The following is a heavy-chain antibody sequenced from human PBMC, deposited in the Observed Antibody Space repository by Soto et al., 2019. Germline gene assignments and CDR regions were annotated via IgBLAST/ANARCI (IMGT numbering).Heavy chain of an antibody. D-gene: IGHD2-15*01. CDR2: INHNGST. CDR1: GGSFSGYY. V-gene: IGHV4-34*01. J-gene: IGHJ4*02. CDR3: ARGAVTKYCSGGSCYTCYFDY. Sequence: PSETLSLTCAVYGGSFSGYYWSWIRQPPGKGLEWIGEINHNGSTNYNPSLKSRVTISVDTSKNQFSLKLSSVTAADTAVYYCARGAVTKYCSGGSCYTCYFDYWGQGTLVTVSS.